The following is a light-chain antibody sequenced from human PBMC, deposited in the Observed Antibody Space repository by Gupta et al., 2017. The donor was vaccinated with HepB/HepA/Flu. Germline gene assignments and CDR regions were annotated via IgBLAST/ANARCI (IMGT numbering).Light chain of an antibody. V-gene: IGLV3-21*02. CDR2: DDS. CDR3: QVWDRSSDHRV. CDR1: NIGSKS. J-gene: IGLJ3*02. Sequence: SYVLTQPPLVSGAPGQTARITCGGNNIGSKSVDWYQQKTGQAPVLVVYDDSDRPSGIPERFSGSNSGNTATLTISRVEAGDEADYYCQVWDRSSDHRVFGGGTKLTVL.